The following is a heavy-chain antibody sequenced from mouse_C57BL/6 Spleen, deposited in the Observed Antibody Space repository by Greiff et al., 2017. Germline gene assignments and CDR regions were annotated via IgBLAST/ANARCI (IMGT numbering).Heavy chain of an antibody. V-gene: IGHV1-64*01. CDR3: ASGEVYYDYDGDFDY. CDR1: GYTFTSYW. Sequence: VQLQQPGAELVKPGASVKLSCKASGYTFTSYWMHWVKQRPGQGLEWIGMIHPNSGSTNYNEKFKSKATLTVDKSSSTAYMQLSSLTSEDSAVYYCASGEVYYDYDGDFDYWGQGTTLTVSS. CDR2: IHPNSGST. D-gene: IGHD2-4*01. J-gene: IGHJ2*01.